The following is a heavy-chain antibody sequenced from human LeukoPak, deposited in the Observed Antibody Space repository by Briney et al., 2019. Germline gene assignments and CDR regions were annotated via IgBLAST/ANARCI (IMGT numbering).Heavy chain of an antibody. J-gene: IGHJ4*02. D-gene: IGHD3-22*01. CDR2: IYYSGST. CDR3: ARDTSGYAREDY. V-gene: IGHV4-30-4*01. CDR1: GGSISSGDYY. Sequence: SETLSLTCTVSGGSISSGDYYWSWIRQPPGKGLEWIGYIYYSGSTYYNPSLKSRVTLSVDTSKNQFSLKVNSVTAADTAVYYCARDTSGYAREDYWGQGILVTVSS.